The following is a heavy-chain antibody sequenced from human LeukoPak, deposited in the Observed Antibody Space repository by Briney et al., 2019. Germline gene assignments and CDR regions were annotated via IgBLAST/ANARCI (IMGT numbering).Heavy chain of an antibody. V-gene: IGHV3-53*01. D-gene: IGHD6-19*01. Sequence: GGSLRLSCAASGFTVSSNYMSWVRQAPGKGLEWVSVIYSGGSTYYADSVKGRFTISRDNSKNTLYLQMNSLRAEDTAVYYCARERYSSGWYPDYWGQATLVTVSS. CDR3: ARERYSSGWYPDY. J-gene: IGHJ4*02. CDR2: IYSGGST. CDR1: GFTVSSNY.